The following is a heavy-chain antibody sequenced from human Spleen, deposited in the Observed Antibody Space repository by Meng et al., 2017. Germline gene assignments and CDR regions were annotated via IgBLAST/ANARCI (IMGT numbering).Heavy chain of an antibody. J-gene: IGHJ4*02. V-gene: IGHV4-4*02. CDR3: ARLGGVDPSPPL. Sequence: QVQLPESGPGLVRPSGTRSLTCVVSGGSISGNNWWSWVRQPPGKGLEWIGEIYHSGRTNYDSFLESRVTISVDQSKNQFSLNLYSVTAADTAFYYCARLGGVDPSPPLWGQGTLVTVSS. CDR2: IYHSGRT. CDR1: GGSISGNNW. D-gene: IGHD3-16*01.